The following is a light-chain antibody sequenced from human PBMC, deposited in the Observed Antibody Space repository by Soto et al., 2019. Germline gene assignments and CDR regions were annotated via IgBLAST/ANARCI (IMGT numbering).Light chain of an antibody. CDR1: SSNIGSNT. CDR3: AAWDDSLKGLV. CDR2: NNN. J-gene: IGLJ1*01. V-gene: IGLV1-44*01. Sequence: QSVLTQPPSASGTPGQRVTISCSGSSSNIGSNTVNWYQQLPGTAPKLLIYNNNQRPSGVPDRFSGSKSGTSASLAISGLQSEEEDDYYCAAWDDSLKGLVFGTGTKLTVL.